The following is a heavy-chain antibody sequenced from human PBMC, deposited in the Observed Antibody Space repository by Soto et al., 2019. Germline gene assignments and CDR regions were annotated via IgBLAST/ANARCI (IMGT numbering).Heavy chain of an antibody. J-gene: IGHJ4*02. D-gene: IGHD5-12*01. CDR3: ARDNPSGYGDC. CDR2: ISSSSSTI. V-gene: IGHV3-48*01. CDR1: GFTFRSHS. Sequence: EVQLVESGGGLVQPGGSLRLSCAASGFTFRSHSRNWVRQAPGKGLEWVSYISSSSSTIYYADSVKGRFTISRDNAKNSLSLQMNSLRAEDTAVYYCARDNPSGYGDCWGQGTLVTVS.